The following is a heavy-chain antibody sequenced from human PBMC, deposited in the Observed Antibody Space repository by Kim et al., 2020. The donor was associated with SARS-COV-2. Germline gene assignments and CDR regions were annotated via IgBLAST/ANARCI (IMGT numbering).Heavy chain of an antibody. J-gene: IGHJ4*02. CDR2: INHSGST. CDR3: ARGPMVWGVIITWPFDY. D-gene: IGHD3-10*01. Sequence: SETLSLTCAVYGGSFSGYYWSWIRQPPGKGLEWIGEINHSGSTNYNPSLKSRVTISVDTSKNQFSLKLSSVTAADTAVYYCARGPMVWGVIITWPFDYWGQGTLVTVSS. CDR1: GGSFSGYY. V-gene: IGHV4-34*01.